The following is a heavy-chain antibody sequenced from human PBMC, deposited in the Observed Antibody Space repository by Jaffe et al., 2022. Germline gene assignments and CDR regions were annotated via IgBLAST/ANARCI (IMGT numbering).Heavy chain of an antibody. CDR1: GFSFSSYW. V-gene: IGHV3-7*01. CDR3: ARQGYCSGGSCYFDY. Sequence: EVHLVESGGGLVQPGGSRRLSCAASGFSFSSYWMSWLRQAPGKGLEWVANIKQDGSEKYYVDSVKGRFTISRDTAKNSLYLQMNSLRAEDTAVYYCARQGYCSGGSCYFDYWGQGTLVTVSA. D-gene: IGHD2-15*01. CDR2: IKQDGSEK. J-gene: IGHJ4*02.